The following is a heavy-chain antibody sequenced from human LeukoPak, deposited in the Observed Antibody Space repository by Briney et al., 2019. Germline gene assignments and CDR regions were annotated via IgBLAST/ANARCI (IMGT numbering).Heavy chain of an antibody. J-gene: IGHJ4*02. CDR2: ISGSSTYT. D-gene: IGHD3-16*01. CDR1: GFTFSDYY. CDR3: ARDDIRSPGN. V-gene: IGHV3-11*05. Sequence: GGSLRLSCAASGFTFSDYYMSWMRQAPGKGLEWVSYISGSSTYTNYADSVKGRFTISRDNAKNSVYLQMNSLRAEDTAVYYCARDDIRSPGNWGQGTLVTVSS.